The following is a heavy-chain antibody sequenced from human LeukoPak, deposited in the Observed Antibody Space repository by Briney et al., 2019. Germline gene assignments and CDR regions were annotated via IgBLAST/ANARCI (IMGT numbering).Heavy chain of an antibody. D-gene: IGHD3-3*01. J-gene: IGHJ4*02. CDR3: ARGWSGLYFY. CDR1: GGSISSGGYY. CDR2: IYYSGST. Sequence: SETLSLTCTVSGGSISSGGYYWSWIRQHPGKGLERIGYIYYSGSTYYNPSLKSRVTISVDTSKNQFSLKLSSVTAADTAVYYCARGWSGLYFYWGQGTLVTVSS. V-gene: IGHV4-31*03.